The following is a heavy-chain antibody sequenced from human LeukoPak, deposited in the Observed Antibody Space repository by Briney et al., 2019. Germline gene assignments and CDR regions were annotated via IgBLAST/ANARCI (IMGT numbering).Heavy chain of an antibody. CDR3: ARQRFGDVHAFDV. Sequence: ASVKVSCKASGYSFSAYTVSWVRQAPGQGLEWMALITVYNNKTDYAQKFEGRVTMTTDTSTSTAYVELRSLTSDDTAVYYCARQRFGDVHAFDVWGQGTVVSVS. D-gene: IGHD3-10*01. J-gene: IGHJ3*01. CDR1: GYSFSAYT. CDR2: ITVYNNKT. V-gene: IGHV1-18*01.